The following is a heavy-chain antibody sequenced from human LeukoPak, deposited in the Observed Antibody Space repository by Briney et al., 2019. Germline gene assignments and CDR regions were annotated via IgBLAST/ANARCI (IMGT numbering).Heavy chain of an antibody. D-gene: IGHD1-26*01. Sequence: GGSLRLSCAASGFTFSSYGMHWVRQAPAKGLEWVAFIRYDGSNKYYADSVKGRFTISRDNSKNTLYLQMNSLRAEDTAVYYCAKPSRGVGASALFDYWGQGTPVTVSS. CDR3: AKPSRGVGASALFDY. V-gene: IGHV3-30*02. J-gene: IGHJ4*02. CDR2: IRYDGSNK. CDR1: GFTFSSYG.